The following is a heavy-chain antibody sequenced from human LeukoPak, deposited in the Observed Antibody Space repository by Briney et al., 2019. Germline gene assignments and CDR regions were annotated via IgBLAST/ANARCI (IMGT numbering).Heavy chain of an antibody. CDR3: AKDTDYYAGLDA. CDR1: GFIFDDYG. D-gene: IGHD3-16*01. V-gene: IGHV3-9*01. Sequence: SLRLSCIASGFIFDDYGMHWVRQGPGKGLEWVSGISWSSGSKGYADSVKGRFTISRDNAKNALYLQMNSLRTEDTALYYCAKDTDYYAGLDAWGQGTTVTVSS. CDR2: ISWSSGSK. J-gene: IGHJ6*02.